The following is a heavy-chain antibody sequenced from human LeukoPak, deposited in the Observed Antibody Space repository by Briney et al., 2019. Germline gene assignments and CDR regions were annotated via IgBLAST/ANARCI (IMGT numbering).Heavy chain of an antibody. CDR3: ARGYCSSTSCYTVDH. CDR1: GFTFSSYA. J-gene: IGHJ4*02. CDR2: ISYDGSNK. Sequence: PGGSLRLSCAASGFTFSSYAVHWVRQAPGKGLEWVAVISYDGSNKYYADSVKGRFTISRDNSKNTLYLQMNSLRAEDTAVYYCARGYCSSTSCYTVDHWGQGTLVTVSS. V-gene: IGHV3-30-3*01. D-gene: IGHD2-2*02.